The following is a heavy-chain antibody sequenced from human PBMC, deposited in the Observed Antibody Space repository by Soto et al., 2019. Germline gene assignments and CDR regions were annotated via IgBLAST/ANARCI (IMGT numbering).Heavy chain of an antibody. D-gene: IGHD3-16*02. CDR3: AREEVDYVWGSYRYDYYYYGMDV. CDR2: IWYDGSNK. Sequence: GSLRLSCAASGFTFSSYGMHWVRQAPGKGLEWVAVIWYDGSNKYYADSVKGRFTISRDNSKNTLYLQMNSLRAEDTAVYYCAREEVDYVWGSYRYDYYYYGMDVWGQGTTVTVSS. J-gene: IGHJ6*02. V-gene: IGHV3-33*01. CDR1: GFTFSSYG.